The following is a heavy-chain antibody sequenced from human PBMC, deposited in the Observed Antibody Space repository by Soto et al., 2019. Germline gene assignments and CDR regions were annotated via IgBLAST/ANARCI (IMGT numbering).Heavy chain of an antibody. CDR2: VYYSGDT. CDR3: ARLSVVVPRYGLDV. J-gene: IGHJ6*02. D-gene: IGHD2-21*01. Sequence: QLQLQESGPGLVRPSETLSLTCSVSGGSISSSRYYWAWIRQPPGKGLEWIGTVYYSGDTYYDPSLKRRVTSSADTSKNQFPLNLNSVTAADTAVYYCARLSVVVPRYGLDVWGQGTTVTVSS. CDR1: GGSISSSRYY. V-gene: IGHV4-39*01.